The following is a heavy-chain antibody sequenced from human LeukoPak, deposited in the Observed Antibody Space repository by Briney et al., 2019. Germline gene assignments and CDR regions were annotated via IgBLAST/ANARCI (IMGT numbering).Heavy chain of an antibody. Sequence: SETLSLTCTVSGGSISSYYWSWIRQPPGKGLEWIGYIYYSGSTNYNPSLKSRVTISVDTSKNQFSLKLSSVTAADTAVYYCARVVVPAAIRLYYYYYYMDVWGKGTTVTVSS. J-gene: IGHJ6*03. CDR2: IYYSGST. CDR3: ARVVVPAAIRLYYYYYYMDV. V-gene: IGHV4-59*12. D-gene: IGHD2-2*01. CDR1: GGSISSYY.